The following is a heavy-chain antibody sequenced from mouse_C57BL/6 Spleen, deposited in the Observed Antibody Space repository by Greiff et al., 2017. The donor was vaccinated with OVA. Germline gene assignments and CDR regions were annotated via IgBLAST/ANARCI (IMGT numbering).Heavy chain of an antibody. CDR1: GFTFSDYG. J-gene: IGHJ1*03. Sequence: EVKLVESGGGLVKPGGSLKLSCAASGFTFSDYGMHWVRQAPEKGLEWVAYISSGSSTIYYADTVKGRFTISRDNAKNTLFLQMTSLRSEDTAMYYCARRLYGSSGYWYFDVWGTGTTVTVSS. CDR3: ARRLYGSSGYWYFDV. D-gene: IGHD1-1*01. CDR2: ISSGSSTI. V-gene: IGHV5-17*01.